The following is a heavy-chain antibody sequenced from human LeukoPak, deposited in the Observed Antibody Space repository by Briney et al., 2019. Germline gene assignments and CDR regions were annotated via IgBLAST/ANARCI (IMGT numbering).Heavy chain of an antibody. J-gene: IGHJ6*02. D-gene: IGHD3-22*01. CDR1: GFAFSSYN. CDR3: ARRPYSDTSGRLSDV. V-gene: IGHV3-48*02. CDR2: IGSSGSPT. Sequence: GGSLRLSCAASGFAFSSYNMNWVRQAPGKGPEWISYIGSSGSPTHYADSVGGRFTISRDNAKNSLYLQMNSLRDEDTAVYFCARRPYSDTSGRLSDVWGQGTTVTVSS.